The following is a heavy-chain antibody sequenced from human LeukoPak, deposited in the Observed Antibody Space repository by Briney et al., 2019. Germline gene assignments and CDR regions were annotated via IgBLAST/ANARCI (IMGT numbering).Heavy chain of an antibody. Sequence: GGSLRLSCAASGFTFSSYGMHWVCQVPGKGPEWLAFIGHDGNYKHYGDSVRGRFSISRDNSKNTVYLEMDSLRADDTALYHCAKDLSYSYDIWGQGTKVTVSS. CDR3: AKDLSYSYDI. V-gene: IGHV3-30*02. J-gene: IGHJ3*02. CDR2: IGHDGNYK. D-gene: IGHD2-15*01. CDR1: GFTFSSYG.